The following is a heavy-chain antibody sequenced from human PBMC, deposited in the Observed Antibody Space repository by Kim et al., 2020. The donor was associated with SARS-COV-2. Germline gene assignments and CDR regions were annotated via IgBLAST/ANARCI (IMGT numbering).Heavy chain of an antibody. CDR2: IWYDGSNK. D-gene: IGHD1-26*01. J-gene: IGHJ4*02. Sequence: GGSLRLSCAASGFSFSTYGMHWVRQAPGKGLEWVAVIWYDGSNKYYADSVKGRFTISRDNSKNTLYLQMNTLRAEDTAVYYCARAVGPYDYWGQGTLVT. CDR3: ARAVGPYDY. V-gene: IGHV3-33*01. CDR1: GFSFSTYG.